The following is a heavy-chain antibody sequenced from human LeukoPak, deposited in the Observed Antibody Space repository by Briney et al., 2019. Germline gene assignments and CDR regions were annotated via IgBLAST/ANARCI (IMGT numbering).Heavy chain of an antibody. CDR3: ARKSLHSSSLGAFDI. Sequence: SETLSLTCAVSGDSFSSYYWNWIRQPAGKGLEWIGRIFISGNTDYNPSLKSQVTMSVDTSKNQFSLKLTSVTAADTAMYYCARKSLHSSSLGAFDIWGQGTVVTVSS. CDR1: GDSFSSYY. J-gene: IGHJ3*02. V-gene: IGHV4-4*07. D-gene: IGHD3-22*01. CDR2: IFISGNT.